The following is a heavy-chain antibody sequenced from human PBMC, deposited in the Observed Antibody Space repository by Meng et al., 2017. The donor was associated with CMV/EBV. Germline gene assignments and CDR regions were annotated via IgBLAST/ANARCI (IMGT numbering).Heavy chain of an antibody. CDR3: ARDYGDYVFDY. CDR2: IIPSSGST. CDR1: GYTFTGYY. J-gene: IGHJ4*02. Sequence: ASVKVSCKASGYTFTGYYMHWVRQAPGQGLEWMGKIIPSSGSTTYTPRFQGRVTMTRDTSTSTVYMELNSLRSEDTAVYSCARDYGDYVFDYWGQGTRVTVSS. D-gene: IGHD4-17*01. V-gene: IGHV1-46*01.